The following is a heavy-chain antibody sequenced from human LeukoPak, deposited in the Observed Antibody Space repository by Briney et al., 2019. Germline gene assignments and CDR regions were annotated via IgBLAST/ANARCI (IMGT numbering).Heavy chain of an antibody. D-gene: IGHD3-10*01. CDR3: TLYNH. J-gene: IGHJ1*01. Sequence: ASVKVSCKASGYTFTGHHVHWVRQAPGLGLEWMGWIGPNSGDADFAQKFQGRVTMTSDTSINTAYMEMSGLRSDDTAIYYCTLYNHWGQGTLVTVSS. CDR1: GYTFTGHH. V-gene: IGHV1-2*02. CDR2: IGPNSGDA.